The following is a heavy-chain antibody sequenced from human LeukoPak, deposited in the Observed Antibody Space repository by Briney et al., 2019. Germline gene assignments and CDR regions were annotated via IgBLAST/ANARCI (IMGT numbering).Heavy chain of an antibody. J-gene: IGHJ6*02. CDR2: IYHSGST. D-gene: IGHD6-13*01. CDR1: GGSISSSNW. CDR3: ASCWYSSSSRGMDV. Sequence: SGTLSLTCAVSGGSISSSNWWSWVRQPPGKGLEWIGEIYHSGSTNYNPSLKSRVTISVDKSKNQFSLKLSSVTAADTAVYYCASCWYSSSSRGMDVWGQGTTVTVSS. V-gene: IGHV4-4*02.